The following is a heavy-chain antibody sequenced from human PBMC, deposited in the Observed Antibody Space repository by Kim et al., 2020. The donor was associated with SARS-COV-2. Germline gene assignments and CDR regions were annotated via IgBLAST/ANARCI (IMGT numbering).Heavy chain of an antibody. D-gene: IGHD6-19*01. Sequence: GGSLRLSCAASGFTFSNYGMHWVRQAPGKGLEWVAVISYDGSNKYYADSVPGRFTISRDNSKNTLYLQMNSLRAEDAAVYYCAKDRSSGWSYYYYGMDVWGQGTTVTVSS. CDR3: AKDRSSGWSYYYYGMDV. CDR2: ISYDGSNK. CDR1: GFTFSNYG. V-gene: IGHV3-30*18. J-gene: IGHJ6*02.